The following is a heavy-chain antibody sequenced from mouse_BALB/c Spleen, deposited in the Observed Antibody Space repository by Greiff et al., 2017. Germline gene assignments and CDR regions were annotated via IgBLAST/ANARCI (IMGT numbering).Heavy chain of an antibody. Sequence: EVKLVESGPGLVKPSQSLSLTCTVTGYSITSDYAWNWIRQFPGNKLEWMGYISYSGSTSYNPSLKSRISITRDTSKNQFFLQLNSVTTEDTATYYCARSWDGFAYWGQGTLVTVSA. J-gene: IGHJ3*01. D-gene: IGHD4-1*01. V-gene: IGHV3-2*02. CDR2: ISYSGST. CDR3: ARSWDGFAY. CDR1: GYSITSDYA.